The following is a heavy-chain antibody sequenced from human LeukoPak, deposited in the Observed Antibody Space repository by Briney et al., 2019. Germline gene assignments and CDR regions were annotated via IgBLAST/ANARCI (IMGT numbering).Heavy chain of an antibody. V-gene: IGHV1-18*01. J-gene: IGHJ5*02. CDR1: GYTFSNIG. Sequence: GASVKVSCKAAGYTFSNIGISWVRQAPGQGLEWMGCISGYNGETNYAQKFQGRVTMTTDTSANTAYMEVRSLRSDDTAVYYCARDYEIAVRYDCFDPWGQGTLVIVSS. CDR2: ISGYNGET. CDR3: ARDYEIAVRYDCFDP. D-gene: IGHD6-6*01.